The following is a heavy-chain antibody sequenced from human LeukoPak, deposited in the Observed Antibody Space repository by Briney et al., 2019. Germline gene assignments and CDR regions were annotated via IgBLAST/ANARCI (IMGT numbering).Heavy chain of an antibody. CDR3: ARDLGAMEEISNYGDYGNI. J-gene: IGHJ3*02. V-gene: IGHV3-30-3*01. CDR1: GFTFSSYA. CDR2: ISYDGSNK. Sequence: GGSLRLSCAASGFTFSSYAMHWVRQAPGKGLEWVAVISYDGSNKYYADSVKGRFTISRDNSKNTLYLQMNSLRAEDTAVYYCARDLGAMEEISNYGDYGNIWGQGTMVTVSS. D-gene: IGHD4-17*01.